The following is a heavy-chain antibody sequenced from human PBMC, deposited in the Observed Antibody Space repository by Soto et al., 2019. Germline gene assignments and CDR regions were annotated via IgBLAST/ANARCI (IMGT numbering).Heavy chain of an antibody. Sequence: QVQLQQWGAGLLKPSETLSLTCAVYGGSFSGYYWSWIRQPPGKGLEWIGEINNSGSTNYNPSLKSRVTISVDTSNNQFSLKLSSVTAADTAVYYCARGCSHIVVVTATHDYWGQGTLVTVSS. D-gene: IGHD2-21*02. J-gene: IGHJ4*02. V-gene: IGHV4-34*01. CDR2: INNSGST. CDR3: ARGCSHIVVVTATHDY. CDR1: GGSFSGYY.